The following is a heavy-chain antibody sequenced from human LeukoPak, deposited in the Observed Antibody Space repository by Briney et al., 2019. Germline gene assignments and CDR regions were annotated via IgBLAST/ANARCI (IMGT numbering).Heavy chain of an antibody. D-gene: IGHD4-17*01. CDR3: ARGGGDYSGYYYGMDV. CDR1: SGSITSYY. V-gene: IGHV4-4*07. Sequence: PSETLSLTCTVSSGSITSYYWSWIRQPAGKGLEWIGRFYTGESTNYNPSLKSRVTMSVDTSKNHFSLKLSSVTAADTAVYYCARGGGDYSGYYYGMDVWGQGTTVTVSS. CDR2: FYTGEST. J-gene: IGHJ6*02.